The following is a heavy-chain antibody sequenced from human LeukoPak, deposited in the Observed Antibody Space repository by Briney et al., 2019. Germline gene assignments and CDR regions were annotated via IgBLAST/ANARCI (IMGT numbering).Heavy chain of an antibody. J-gene: IGHJ3*01. D-gene: IGHD1-26*01. V-gene: IGHV3-48*04. CDR3: ARDGIDFRAFDL. CDR2: ISSSSNTI. CDR1: GFTFSTYT. Sequence: GGSLRLSCAASGFTFSTYTMNWVRQAPGKGLEWLSHISSSSNTIYYADSVKGRFIISRDNAKNTLYLQMNSLSADDTAVYHCARDGIDFRAFDLWGQGTMVTVSS.